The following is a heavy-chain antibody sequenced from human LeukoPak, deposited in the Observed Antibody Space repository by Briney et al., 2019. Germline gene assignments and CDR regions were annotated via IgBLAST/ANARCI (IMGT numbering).Heavy chain of an antibody. CDR2: ISWNSGSI. Sequence: PGRSLRLSCAASGFTFDDYAMHWVRQAPGKGLEWVSGISWNSGSIGYADSVEGRFTISRDNAKNSLYLQMNSLRAEDTALYYCAKDAYSSSSVPDYWGQGTLVTVSS. J-gene: IGHJ4*02. D-gene: IGHD6-6*01. CDR1: GFTFDDYA. CDR3: AKDAYSSSSVPDY. V-gene: IGHV3-9*01.